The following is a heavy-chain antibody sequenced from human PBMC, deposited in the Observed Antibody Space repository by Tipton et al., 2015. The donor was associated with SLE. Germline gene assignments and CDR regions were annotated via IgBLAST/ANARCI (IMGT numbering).Heavy chain of an antibody. V-gene: IGHV4-30-4*01. J-gene: IGHJ4*02. D-gene: IGHD4-17*01. CDR1: GGSISSGDYY. CDR2: IYYSGST. CDR3: ARDLPGTTVTTDY. Sequence: TLSLTCTVSGGSISSGDYYWSWIRQPPGKGLEWIGYIYYSGSTYYNPSLKSRVTISVDTSKNQFSLKLSSVTAADTAVYYCARDLPGTTVTTDYWGQGTLVTVSS.